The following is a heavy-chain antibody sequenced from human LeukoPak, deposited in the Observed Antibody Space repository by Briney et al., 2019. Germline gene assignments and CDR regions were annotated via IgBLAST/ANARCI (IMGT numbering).Heavy chain of an antibody. V-gene: IGHV1-18*04. CDR2: ISAHSDNT. Sequence: ASVKVSCKASGYTFTTYGISGVRQAPGQGLEWMGWISAHSDNTKYAQKLQGRVTMTTDTSTSTAYIELRSLRSDDTAVYYCARENPGENYYYYYGMDVWGQGTTVTVSS. J-gene: IGHJ6*02. D-gene: IGHD3-10*01. CDR3: ARENPGENYYYYYGMDV. CDR1: GYTFTTYG.